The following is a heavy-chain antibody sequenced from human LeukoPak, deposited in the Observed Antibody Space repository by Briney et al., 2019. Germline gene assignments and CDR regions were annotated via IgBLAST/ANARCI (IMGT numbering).Heavy chain of an antibody. CDR3: ARVDYGYYPDY. CDR2: ISSSSLYI. CDR1: GFTFSSYE. Sequence: GGSLRLSCAASGFTFSSYEINWVRQAPGKGLEWVSSISSSSLYIYYADSVKGRFTISRDNAKNSLFLQMNSLRAEDTVVYYCARVDYGYYPDYWGQGTLVTVSS. D-gene: IGHD3-3*01. V-gene: IGHV3-21*01. J-gene: IGHJ4*02.